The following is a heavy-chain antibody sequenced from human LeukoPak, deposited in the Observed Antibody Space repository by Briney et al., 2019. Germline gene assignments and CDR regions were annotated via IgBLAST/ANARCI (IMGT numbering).Heavy chain of an antibody. D-gene: IGHD4-17*01. J-gene: IGHJ4*02. V-gene: IGHV3-33*06. CDR2: IWYDGSDK. CDR3: AEDFGGKYGDQFDY. Sequence: PGGSLRLSCAASGFTFSSYGMHWVRQAPGKGLEWVAVIWYDGSDKYYADSVKGRFTISRDNSKNTLYLQMNSLRAEDTAVYYCAEDFGGKYGDQFDYWGQGTLVTVSS. CDR1: GFTFSSYG.